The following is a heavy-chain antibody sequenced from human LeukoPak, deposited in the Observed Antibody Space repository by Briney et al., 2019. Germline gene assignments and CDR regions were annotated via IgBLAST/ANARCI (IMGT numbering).Heavy chain of an antibody. Sequence: GGSLRLSCAASGLTFSNYDMNWVRQAPGKGLEWVSYISGSSSTMYYADSVRGRFTISRDNAKNSLYLQMNSLRAEDTAVYYCARPLNTIFGVWDYYYMDVWGKGTTVTVSS. D-gene: IGHD3-3*01. CDR3: ARPLNTIFGVWDYYYMDV. CDR2: ISGSSSTM. V-gene: IGHV3-48*01. J-gene: IGHJ6*03. CDR1: GLTFSNYD.